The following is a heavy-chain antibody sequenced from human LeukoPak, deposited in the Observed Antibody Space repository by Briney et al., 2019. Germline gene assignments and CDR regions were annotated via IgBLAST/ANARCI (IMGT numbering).Heavy chain of an antibody. V-gene: IGHV3-23*01. CDR3: AKNYYDSSGPWVWFFDL. D-gene: IGHD3-22*01. CDR2: ILASGGSM. Sequence: GGSLRLSCAASGFTVSSNYMSWVRQAPGKGLEWVSAILASGGSMYYADSVRGRFTISRDNSKNTLYLRMNSLRAEDTAVYYCAKNYYDSSGPWVWFFDLWGRGTLVTVSS. CDR1: GFTVSSNY. J-gene: IGHJ2*01.